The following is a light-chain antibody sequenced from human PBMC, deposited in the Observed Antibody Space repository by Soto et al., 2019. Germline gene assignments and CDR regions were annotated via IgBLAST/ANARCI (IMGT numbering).Light chain of an antibody. V-gene: IGKV3-20*01. CDR1: QSVRNSY. CDR2: GAS. CDR3: QQYGSSPYT. J-gene: IGKJ2*01. Sequence: EILLTQSPGTLSLSPGERATPSCRASQSVRNSYLAWYQQKPGQAPRLLIYGASGRATGIPYRFSGSGSGTDFTLTISRLEPEDFAVYYCQQYGSSPYTFGQGTKLEI.